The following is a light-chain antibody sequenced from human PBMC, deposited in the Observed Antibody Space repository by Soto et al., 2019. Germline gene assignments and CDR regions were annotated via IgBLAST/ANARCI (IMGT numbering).Light chain of an antibody. CDR1: QSLDKNN. CDR2: GAS. Sequence: EIVLTQSPGTLSLSPGERVTLSCWASQSLDKNNLVWYQQKPGQSPRLLIYGASRRATGSPDRFSGSGSGTDFTLTISRLEAEDFAVYFCHHYANSIWTFGKGTKVEIK. J-gene: IGKJ1*01. CDR3: HHYANSIWT. V-gene: IGKV3-20*01.